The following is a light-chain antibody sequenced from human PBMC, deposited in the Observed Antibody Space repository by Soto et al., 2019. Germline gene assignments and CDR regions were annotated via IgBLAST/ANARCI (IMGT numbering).Light chain of an antibody. V-gene: IGLV2-14*01. CDR3: SSYTSSSTYV. CDR2: EVS. J-gene: IGLJ1*01. CDR1: SSDVGRYTY. Sequence: QSVLTQPASVSGSPGQSITISCTGTSSDVGRYTYVSWYQQHPGKAPKLIIYEVSNRPSGISNRFSGSKSGNTASLTISGLQAEDEADYYCSSYTSSSTYVFGTGTKLTVL.